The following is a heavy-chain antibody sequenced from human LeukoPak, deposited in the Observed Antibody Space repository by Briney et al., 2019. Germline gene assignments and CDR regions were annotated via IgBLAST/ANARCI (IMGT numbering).Heavy chain of an antibody. V-gene: IGHV1-69*06. D-gene: IGHD1-20*01. CDR3: ARVTGTGNIDY. CDR2: IIPIFGTA. CDR1: GATFSSYA. Sequence: ASVKVSCKASGATFSSYAISWVRQAPGPGLEWMGGIIPIFGTANYAQKFQGRVTITADKSTSTAYMELSSLRSEDTAVYYCARVTGTGNIDYGGQGTLVTVSS. J-gene: IGHJ4*02.